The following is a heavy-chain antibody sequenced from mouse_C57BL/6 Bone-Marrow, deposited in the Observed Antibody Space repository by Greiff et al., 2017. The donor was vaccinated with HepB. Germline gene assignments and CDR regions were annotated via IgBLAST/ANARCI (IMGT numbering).Heavy chain of an antibody. V-gene: IGHV14-2*01. CDR2: IDPEDGEN. D-gene: IGHD1-1*02. CDR3: DREGGGGYWYFDV. Sequence: EVQLQQSGAELVKPGASVKLSCTASGFNIKDYYMHWVKQRTEQGLEWIGRIDPEDGENKYAPKFQGKATITADTSSNTAYLQLSSLTSEDTAVYYCDREGGGGYWYFDVWGTGTTVTVSS. CDR1: GFNIKDYY. J-gene: IGHJ1*03.